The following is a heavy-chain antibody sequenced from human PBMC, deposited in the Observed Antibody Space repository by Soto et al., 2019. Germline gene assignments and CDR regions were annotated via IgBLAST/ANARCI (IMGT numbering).Heavy chain of an antibody. CDR2: IYYSGST. J-gene: IGHJ6*03. Sequence: QVQLQESGPGLVKPSQTLSLTCTVSGGSISSGGYYWSWIRQHPGKGLEWIGYIYYSGSTYYNPSLKSRVTLSVDTSKNQFSLKLSSVTAADTAGYYCARGAAMASDMDLWGKGTTVTVSS. CDR3: ARGAAMASDMDL. V-gene: IGHV4-31*03. D-gene: IGHD6-25*01. CDR1: GGSISSGGYY.